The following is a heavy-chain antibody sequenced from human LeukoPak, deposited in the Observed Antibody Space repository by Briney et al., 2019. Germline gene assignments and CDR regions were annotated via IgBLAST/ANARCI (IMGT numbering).Heavy chain of an antibody. V-gene: IGHV4-39*01. Sequence: SETLSLTCTVSGGSISSYYWGWIRQPPGKGLEWIGSIYYSGSTYYNPSLKSRVTISVDTSKNQFSLKLSSVTAADTAVYYCARPGYGDFNYGMDVWGQGTTVTVSS. D-gene: IGHD4-17*01. CDR2: IYYSGST. CDR1: GGSISSYY. J-gene: IGHJ6*02. CDR3: ARPGYGDFNYGMDV.